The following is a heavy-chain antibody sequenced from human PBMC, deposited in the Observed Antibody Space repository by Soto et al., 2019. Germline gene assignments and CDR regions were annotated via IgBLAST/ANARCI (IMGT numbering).Heavy chain of an antibody. V-gene: IGHV3-21*01. CDR1: GFTFSSYS. D-gene: IGHD1-1*01. Sequence: EVQLVESGGGLVKPGGSLRLSCAASGFTFSSYSMNWVRQAPGKGLEWVSSISSSSSYVYYADSVKGRFTISRDNAKNSLYLQMNSLTAEDTAVYYCARDRHETTALATYNWFESWGQGTLVTVSS. J-gene: IGHJ5*01. CDR2: ISSSSSYV. CDR3: ARDRHETTALATYNWFES.